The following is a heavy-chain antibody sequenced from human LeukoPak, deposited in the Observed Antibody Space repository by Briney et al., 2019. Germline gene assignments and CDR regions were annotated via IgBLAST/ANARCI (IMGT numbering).Heavy chain of an antibody. Sequence: GGSLRLSCAASGFTFSSYAMSWVRQAPGKGLEWVSTISGGGGNKYYADSVTGRFTISRDNSKNTLYLQMHSLRADDTAVYYCARVGATSDFDYWGQGTLVTVSS. CDR1: GFTFSSYA. CDR3: ARVGATSDFDY. V-gene: IGHV3-23*01. J-gene: IGHJ4*02. CDR2: ISGGGGNK. D-gene: IGHD1-26*01.